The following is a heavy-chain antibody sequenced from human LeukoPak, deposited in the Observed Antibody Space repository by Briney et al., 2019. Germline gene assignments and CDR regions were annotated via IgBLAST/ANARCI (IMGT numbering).Heavy chain of an antibody. V-gene: IGHV3-23*01. Sequence: GGSLRLSCATSGFTFMNYAMSWVRQAPGKGLEWVSSISASGVMTYYADSVKGRFTVSRDNSKNNLYLQMSRLTAADTAVYYCAKDRSIGTYYTFDHWGQGTLVTVSS. D-gene: IGHD1-26*01. CDR3: AKDRSIGTYYTFDH. CDR2: ISASGVMT. J-gene: IGHJ4*02. CDR1: GFTFMNYA.